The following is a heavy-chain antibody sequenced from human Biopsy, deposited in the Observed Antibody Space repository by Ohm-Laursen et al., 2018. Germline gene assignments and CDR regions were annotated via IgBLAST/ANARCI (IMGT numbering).Heavy chain of an antibody. Sequence: GTLSLTCAVDGGSFSGYDWTWIRQPPGRGLEWVGEFSHTGTTIYNPSLKSRLTISVDKSKNHFSLRLTSVTAADTATYFCARGPYGDNAGAFDVWGQGTVVTVSS. CDR3: ARGPYGDNAGAFDV. CDR2: FSHTGTT. D-gene: IGHD4/OR15-4a*01. J-gene: IGHJ3*01. V-gene: IGHV4-34*01. CDR1: GGSFSGYD.